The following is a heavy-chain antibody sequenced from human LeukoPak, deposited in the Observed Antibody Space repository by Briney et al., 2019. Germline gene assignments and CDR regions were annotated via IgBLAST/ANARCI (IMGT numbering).Heavy chain of an antibody. Sequence: SVKVSCKASGGTFSSYAISWVRQAPGQGLEWMGGIIPIFGTANYAQKFQGRVTITADASTSTAYMGLSSLRSEDTAVYYCAREVTLELTYYFDYWGQGTLVTVSS. CDR3: AREVTLELTYYFDY. D-gene: IGHD1-7*01. V-gene: IGHV1-69*13. CDR2: IIPIFGTA. CDR1: GGTFSSYA. J-gene: IGHJ4*02.